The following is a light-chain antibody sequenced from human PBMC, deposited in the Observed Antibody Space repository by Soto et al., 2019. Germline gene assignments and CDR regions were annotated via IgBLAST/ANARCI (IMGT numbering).Light chain of an antibody. Sequence: QAVVTQPASVSGSPGQSITISCTGTSSDVGSYNLVSWYQQHPGKAPKLMLYEVSKRPSGVSNRFSGSKSGNTASLTISGLQAEDEADYYCCSYAGINTFYVFGTGTKVTVL. V-gene: IGLV2-23*02. CDR3: CSYAGINTFYV. CDR1: SSDVGSYNL. CDR2: EVS. J-gene: IGLJ1*01.